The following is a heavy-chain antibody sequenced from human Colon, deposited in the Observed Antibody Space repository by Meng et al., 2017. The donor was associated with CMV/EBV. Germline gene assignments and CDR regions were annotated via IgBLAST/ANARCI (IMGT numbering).Heavy chain of an antibody. D-gene: IGHD6-6*01. CDR2: ISGNGINT. J-gene: IGHJ5*02. CDR3: AKTIAPGTLARLFDP. Sequence: GGSLRLSCAASGFDFNFYAMTWVRQAPGKGLEWVSLISGNGINTYYADSVKGRFTISRDNSKNTVYLQMNSLRAEDTAVYFCAKTIAPGTLARLFDPWGQGTLVTVSS. CDR1: GFDFNFYA. V-gene: IGHV3-23*01.